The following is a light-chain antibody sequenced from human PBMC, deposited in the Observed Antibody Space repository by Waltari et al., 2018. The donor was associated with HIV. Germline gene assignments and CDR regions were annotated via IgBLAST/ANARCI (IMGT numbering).Light chain of an antibody. J-gene: IGLJ3*02. CDR1: VLPKQY. CDR2: KDS. CDR3: QSAESTGIGV. V-gene: IGLV3-25*03. Sequence: SYELTQPPSVSVSPGQTARITCSGDVLPKQYAYWYQQMPGQAPVLVIYKDSERPSGIPEPFSASSSWTTVTLTISGVQAEDEADYYCQSAESTGIGVFGGGIKLTVL.